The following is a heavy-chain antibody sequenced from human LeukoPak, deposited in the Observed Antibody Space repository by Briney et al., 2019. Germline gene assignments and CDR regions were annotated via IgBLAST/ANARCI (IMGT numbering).Heavy chain of an antibody. CDR2: IKEDGSEK. D-gene: IGHD3-16*02. V-gene: IGHV3-7*01. J-gene: IGHJ4*02. Sequence: AGGSLRLSRAASGFTFTSYWMSWVRQAPGKGLEWVASIKEDGSEKYYVDSVKGRFTISRDNAKNSVYLQMNSLRAEDTAVYYCARRSYGSWGYWGQGTLVTVSS. CDR3: ARRSYGSWGY. CDR1: GFTFTSYW.